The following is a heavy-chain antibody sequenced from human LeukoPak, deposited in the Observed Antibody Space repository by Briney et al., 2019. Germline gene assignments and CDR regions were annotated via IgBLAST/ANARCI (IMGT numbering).Heavy chain of an antibody. J-gene: IGHJ6*02. CDR3: ARGSVGATPYGMDV. Sequence: GASVKVSCKASGYTFTDYYLYWVRQTPGQGLEWMGWIKPSTGGTKYVQKFEGRVTMTRDTSISTAYMELSRLRSDDTAVYYCARGSVGATPYGMDVWGQGTTVTVSS. CDR1: GYTFTDYY. V-gene: IGHV1-2*02. D-gene: IGHD1-26*01. CDR2: IKPSTGGT.